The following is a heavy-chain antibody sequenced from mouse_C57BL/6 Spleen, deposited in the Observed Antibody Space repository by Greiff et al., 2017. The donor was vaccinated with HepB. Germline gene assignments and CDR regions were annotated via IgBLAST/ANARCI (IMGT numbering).Heavy chain of an antibody. CDR1: GYTFTDYE. J-gene: IGHJ1*03. CDR2: IDPETGGT. Sequence: VQLRESGAELVRPGASVTLSCKASGYTFTDYEMHWVKQTPVHGLEWIGAIDPETGGTAYNQKFKGKAILTADKSSSTAYMELRSLTSEDSAVYYCTINYYGSSHWYFDVWGTGTTVTVSS. V-gene: IGHV1-15*01. D-gene: IGHD1-1*01. CDR3: TINYYGSSHWYFDV.